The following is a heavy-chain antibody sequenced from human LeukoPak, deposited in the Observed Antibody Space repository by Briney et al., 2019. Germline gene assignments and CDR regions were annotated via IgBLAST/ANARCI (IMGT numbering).Heavy chain of an antibody. CDR1: GGSFSGYY. Sequence: PSETLSLTCAVYGGSFSGYYWSWFRQPPGKGLEWIGEINHSGSTNYNPSLKSRVTISVDTSKNQFSLKLSSVTAADTAVYYCARETYSATYKYYFDYWGQGTLVTVSS. CDR2: INHSGST. D-gene: IGHD6-25*01. J-gene: IGHJ4*02. CDR3: ARETYSATYKYYFDY. V-gene: IGHV4-34*01.